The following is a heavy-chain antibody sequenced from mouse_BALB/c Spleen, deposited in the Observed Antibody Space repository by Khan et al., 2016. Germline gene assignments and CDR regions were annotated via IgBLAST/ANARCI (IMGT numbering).Heavy chain of an antibody. CDR2: ILPGSGST. Sequence: QVRLQQSGAELMKPGASVKISCKAPGYTFSSYWIEWVKQSPGHGLEWIGEILPGSGSTIYNEKFKGKATFTADSSSNTAYMQLSSLTSEDSAVYDCARLGTARSYFDYWGKGTTLTVSS. D-gene: IGHD3-2*01. J-gene: IGHJ2*01. CDR1: GYTFSSYW. V-gene: IGHV1-9*01. CDR3: ARLGTARSYFDY.